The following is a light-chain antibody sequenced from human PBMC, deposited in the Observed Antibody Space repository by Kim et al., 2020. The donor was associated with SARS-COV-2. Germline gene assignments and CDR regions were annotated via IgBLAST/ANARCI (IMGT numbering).Light chain of an antibody. CDR2: EDN. V-gene: IGLV6-57*03. CDR3: QSYDNNNPFI. CDR1: SGSVGSNY. Sequence: KTVTISCTRSSGSVGSNYVQWYQQRPGSATTTVIYEDNQRPSGVPDRFSGSIDTSSNSASLTISGLTTEDEADYYCQSYDNNNPFIFGAGTKVTVL. J-gene: IGLJ1*01.